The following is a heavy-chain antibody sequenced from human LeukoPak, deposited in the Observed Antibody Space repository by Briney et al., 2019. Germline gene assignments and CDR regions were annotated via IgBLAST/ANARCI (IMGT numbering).Heavy chain of an antibody. D-gene: IGHD1-26*01. V-gene: IGHV4-39*01. CDR3: ARPIGSSDAFDI. CDR1: GGSISSSSYY. J-gene: IGHJ3*02. Sequence: SETLSLTCTVSGGSISSSSYYWGWIRQPPGKGLEWIGSIYHSGSTYYNPSLKSRVTISVDTSKNQFSLKLSSVTAADTAVYYCARPIGSSDAFDIWGQGTMVTVSS. CDR2: IYHSGST.